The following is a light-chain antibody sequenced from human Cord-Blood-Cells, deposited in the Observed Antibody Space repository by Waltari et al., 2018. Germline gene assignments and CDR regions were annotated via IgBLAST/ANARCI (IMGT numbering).Light chain of an antibody. CDR3: CSYAGSYTYV. V-gene: IGLV2-11*01. CDR1: SSAVGGYNH. J-gene: IGLJ1*01. CDR2: DVS. Sequence: QSALTQPRSVSGSPGQSVTISCTGNSSAVGGYNHVPWYQQPPGKAPKLMIYDVSKRPSGVPDRFSGSKSGNTASLTISGLQAEDEADYYCCSYAGSYTYVFGTGTKVTVL.